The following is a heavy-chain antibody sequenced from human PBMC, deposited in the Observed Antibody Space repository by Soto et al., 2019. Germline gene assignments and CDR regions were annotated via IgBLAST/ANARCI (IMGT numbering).Heavy chain of an antibody. V-gene: IGHV3-15*07. CDR1: GFTFSNAW. D-gene: IGHD3-22*01. CDR2: VKSKTDGGTT. Sequence: EVQLVESGGDLVKPGGSLRLSCAASGFTFSNAWMNWVRQAPGRGLEWVGHVKSKTDGGTTDYAAPVKGRCTISRDDSKNTVFLQMNNLKTEDTAVYYCTTDHPYNYDSSCYDHWGPGTLLTVSS. J-gene: IGHJ4*02. CDR3: TTDHPYNYDSSCYDH.